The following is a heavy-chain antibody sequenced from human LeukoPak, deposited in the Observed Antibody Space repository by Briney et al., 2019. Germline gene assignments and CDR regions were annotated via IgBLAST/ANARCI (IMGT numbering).Heavy chain of an antibody. D-gene: IGHD3-9*01. Sequence: SETLSLTCTVSGGSISSSSYYWGWIRQPPGKGLEWIGSIYYSGSTYYNPSLKSRVTISVDTSKNQFSLKLSSVTAADTAVYYCARRSRDYDILTGYFENSWFDPWGQGTLVTVSS. CDR3: ARRSRDYDILTGYFENSWFDP. CDR2: IYYSGST. CDR1: GGSISSSSYY. J-gene: IGHJ5*02. V-gene: IGHV4-39*01.